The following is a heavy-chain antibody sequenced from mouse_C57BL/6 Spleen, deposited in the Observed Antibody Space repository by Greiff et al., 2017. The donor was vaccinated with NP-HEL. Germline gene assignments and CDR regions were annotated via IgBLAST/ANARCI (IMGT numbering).Heavy chain of an antibody. J-gene: IGHJ2*01. D-gene: IGHD1-2*01. V-gene: IGHV5-6*01. CDR2: ISSGGSYT. CDR3: ARQDYGLGGNYFDY. Sequence: EVQRVESGGDLVKPGGSLKLSCAASGFTFSSYGLSWVRQTPDKRLEWVATISSGGSYTYYPDSVKGRFTISRDNAKNTLYLQMSSLKSEDTAMYYCARQDYGLGGNYFDYWGQGTTLTVSS. CDR1: GFTFSSYG.